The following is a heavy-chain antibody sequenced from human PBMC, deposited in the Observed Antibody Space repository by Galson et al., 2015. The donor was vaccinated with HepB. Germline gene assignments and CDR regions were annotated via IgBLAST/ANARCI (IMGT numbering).Heavy chain of an antibody. CDR1: GYTFTSYY. J-gene: IGHJ6*02. D-gene: IGHD2-2*01. CDR3: ARARVVVPAAKVWYYYYGMGV. Sequence: SVKVSCKASGYTFTSYYMHWVRQAPGQGLEWMGIISPSGGSTSYAQKFQGRVTMTRDTSTSTVYMELSSLRSEDTAVYYCARARVVVPAAKVWYYYYGMGVWGQGTTVTVSS. V-gene: IGHV1-46*01. CDR2: ISPSGGST.